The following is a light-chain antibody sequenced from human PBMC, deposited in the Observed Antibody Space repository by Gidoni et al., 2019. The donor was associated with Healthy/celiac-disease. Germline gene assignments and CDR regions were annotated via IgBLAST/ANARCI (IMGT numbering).Light chain of an antibody. Sequence: QSALTQPASVSGSPGQSIPISCTGTSSDVVGYNYVSWYQQHPGKAPKLMIYEVSNRPSGVPDRFSGSKSGNTASLTISGLQAEDEADYYCSSYTSSSTLEVFGGGTKLTVL. J-gene: IGLJ3*02. V-gene: IGLV2-14*01. CDR1: SSDVVGYNY. CDR2: EVS. CDR3: SSYTSSSTLEV.